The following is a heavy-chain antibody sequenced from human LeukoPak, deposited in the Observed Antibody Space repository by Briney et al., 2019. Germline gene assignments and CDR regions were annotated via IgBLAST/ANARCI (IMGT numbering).Heavy chain of an antibody. CDR1: GFTFSSYW. Sequence: PGGSLRLSCAASGFTFSSYWMNWVRQAPGKGLEWVSIISSGGNTYYADSVKGRFTISRDISKHTLYLQMNSLRAEDTAVYYCARGDSSGYAFDYWGQGTLVTVSS. CDR2: ISSGGNT. J-gene: IGHJ4*02. CDR3: ARGDSSGYAFDY. D-gene: IGHD3-22*01. V-gene: IGHV3-53*01.